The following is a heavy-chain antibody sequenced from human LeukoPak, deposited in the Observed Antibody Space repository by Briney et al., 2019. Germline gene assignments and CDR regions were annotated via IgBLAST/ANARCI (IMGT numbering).Heavy chain of an antibody. D-gene: IGHD3-3*01. Sequence: PGGSLRLSCAASGFTFSSYGMHWVRQAPGKGLEWVAVIWYDGSNKYYADSVKGRFTISRDNSKNTLYLQMNSLRAEDTAVYYCARDQFVDDFWSGVEGWFDPWGQGTLATVSS. J-gene: IGHJ5*02. CDR1: GFTFSSYG. CDR2: IWYDGSNK. V-gene: IGHV3-30*19. CDR3: ARDQFVDDFWSGVEGWFDP.